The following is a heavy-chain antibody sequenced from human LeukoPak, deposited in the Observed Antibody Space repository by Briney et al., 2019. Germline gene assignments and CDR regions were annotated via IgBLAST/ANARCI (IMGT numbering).Heavy chain of an antibody. D-gene: IGHD3-10*01. CDR2: IYYSGST. Sequence: SETLSLTCTVSGGSISNYYWSWIRQPPGKGLAWIGYIYYSGSTNYNPSLKSRVTISVGTSKNQFSLKLSSVTAADTAVYYCARVGGSGSYLHWFDPWGQGTLVTVSS. J-gene: IGHJ5*02. CDR1: GGSISNYY. CDR3: ARVGGSGSYLHWFDP. V-gene: IGHV4-59*01.